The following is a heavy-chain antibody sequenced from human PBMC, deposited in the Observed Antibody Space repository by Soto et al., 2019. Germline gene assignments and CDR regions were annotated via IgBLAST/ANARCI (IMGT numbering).Heavy chain of an antibody. D-gene: IGHD1-20*01. J-gene: IGHJ4*02. CDR2: ISAYNGNT. Sequence: QVQLVQSGAEVKKPGASVKVSCKASGYTFTSYGISWVRQAPGQGLEWMGWISAYNGNTNYAQKLQGRVTMTTDTSTSTAYMELRSLRSDDTAVYYCARVLELAGDNWRTLDYWGQGPLVTVSS. V-gene: IGHV1-18*01. CDR3: ARVLELAGDNWRTLDY. CDR1: GYTFTSYG.